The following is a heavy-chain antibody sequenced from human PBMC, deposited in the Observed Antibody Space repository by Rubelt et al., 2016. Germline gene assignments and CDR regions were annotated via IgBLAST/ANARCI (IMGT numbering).Heavy chain of an antibody. V-gene: IGHV3-7*01. D-gene: IGHD1-26*01. CDR1: GFTFSNHG. J-gene: IGHJ4*02. Sequence: EVKLVESGGGVAQPGRSLRLSCSASGFTFSNHGMHWVRQAPGKGLEWVANIKQNGRETDYVDSVKGRFTISRDDTKNSLYLQMNSRRVEDTAVDYCVRGGARYFDFWGQGTLVTVSS. CDR2: IKQNGRET. CDR3: VRGGARYFDF.